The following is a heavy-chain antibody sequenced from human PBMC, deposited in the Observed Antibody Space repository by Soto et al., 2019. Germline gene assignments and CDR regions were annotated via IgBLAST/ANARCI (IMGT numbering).Heavy chain of an antibody. CDR2: INAGNGNT. CDR3: ARGANDSGYDLVDY. D-gene: IGHD5-12*01. J-gene: IGHJ4*02. Sequence: QVQLVQSGAEVKKPGASVKVSCKASGYTFTSYAMHWVRQAPGQRLEWMGWINAGNGNTKYSQKFQGRVTITRDTSASTAYMELSSLRSEDTAVYYCARGANDSGYDLVDYWGQGTLVTVSS. V-gene: IGHV1-3*01. CDR1: GYTFTSYA.